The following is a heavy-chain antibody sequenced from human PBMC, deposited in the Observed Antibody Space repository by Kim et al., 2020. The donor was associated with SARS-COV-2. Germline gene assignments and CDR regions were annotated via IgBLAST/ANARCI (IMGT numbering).Heavy chain of an antibody. CDR2: IDDFGNT. D-gene: IGHD3-16*01. V-gene: IGHV4-39*01. Sequence: SETLSLTCTVSDDSLNNSNYYWAWIRQTPGPGLEWIVTIDDFGNTYSRTSLRSRVTMSVDTSKNQFYLNVTSVTAADTALYYCAVFYASGMYYLGENWF. CDR3: AVFYASGMYYLGENWF. J-gene: IGHJ5*01. CDR1: DDSLNNSNYY.